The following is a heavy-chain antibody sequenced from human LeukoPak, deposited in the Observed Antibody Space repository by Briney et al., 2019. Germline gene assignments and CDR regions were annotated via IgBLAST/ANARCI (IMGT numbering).Heavy chain of an antibody. CDR3: ERGGSGRYFSWFDP. Sequence: ASVKVSCKASGYTFTGYYIHWVRQAPGQGLECMGWINPNSGGTNYAQKFQGRVTMTRDTSISTAYMELNRLRSDDTAVYYCERGGSGRYFSWFDPWGQGTLVTVSS. V-gene: IGHV1-2*02. CDR1: GYTFTGYY. CDR2: INPNSGGT. D-gene: IGHD3-10*01. J-gene: IGHJ5*02.